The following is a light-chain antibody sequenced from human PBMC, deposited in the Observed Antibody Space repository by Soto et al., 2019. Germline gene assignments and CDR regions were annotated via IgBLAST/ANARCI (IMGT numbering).Light chain of an antibody. J-gene: IGKJ1*01. CDR3: QQRDIWPWT. CDR1: QSVNRY. V-gene: IGKV3-11*01. Sequence: EIVLTQSPATLSLSPGERATLSCWASQSVNRYLVWYQQKHGQPPRRLMYDASKRATAIPARFSGSGSGTAFTLPISSLEAEDFAVYYCQQRDIWPWTFGQGTKVEIK. CDR2: DAS.